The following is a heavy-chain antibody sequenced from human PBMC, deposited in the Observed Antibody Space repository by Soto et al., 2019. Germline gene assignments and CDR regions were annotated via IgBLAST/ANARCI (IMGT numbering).Heavy chain of an antibody. D-gene: IGHD3-10*01. CDR1: GFTFSSYA. J-gene: IGHJ4*02. V-gene: IGHV3-30-3*01. CDR2: ISYDGSNK. Sequence: GGSLRLSCVASGFTFSSYAMHWVRQAPGKGLEWVAVISYDGSNKYYEDSVKGRFTISRDNSKNTLYLQMNSLGAEDTELYYCARILTDYRAEKSLPRHELGYWGQGTLVTVSS. CDR3: ARILTDYRAEKSLPRHELGY.